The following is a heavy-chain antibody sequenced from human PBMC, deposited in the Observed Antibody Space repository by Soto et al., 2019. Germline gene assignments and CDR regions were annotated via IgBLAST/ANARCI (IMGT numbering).Heavy chain of an antibody. V-gene: IGHV6-1*01. D-gene: IGHD2-15*01. J-gene: IGHJ4*02. CDR3: ARDPGAVVVVAARGFDY. Sequence: SQTLSLTCAISGDSVSSNSAAWNWIRQSPSRGLEWLGRTYYRSKWYNDYAVSVKSRITINPDTSKNQFSLQLNSVTPEDTAVYYCARDPGAVVVVAARGFDYWGQGTLVTVSS. CDR2: TYYRSKWYN. CDR1: GDSVSSNSAA.